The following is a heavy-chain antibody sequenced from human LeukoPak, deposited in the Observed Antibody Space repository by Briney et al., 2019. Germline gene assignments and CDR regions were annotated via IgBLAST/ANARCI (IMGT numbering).Heavy chain of an antibody. V-gene: IGHV3-7*03. CDR1: GFIISSFW. Sequence: GGSLRLSCAASGFIISSFWMSWVRQAPEKGLGWVANIKYDGSEKYYVDSVKGRFTISRDSAKNSLYLQMNSLRADDTAVYFCARRNAMSDWGQGTLVTVSS. CDR2: IKYDGSEK. J-gene: IGHJ4*02. D-gene: IGHD2-2*01. CDR3: ARRNAMSD.